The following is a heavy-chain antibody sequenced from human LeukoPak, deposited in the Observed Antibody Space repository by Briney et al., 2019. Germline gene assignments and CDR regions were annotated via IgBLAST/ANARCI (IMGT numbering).Heavy chain of an antibody. Sequence: SGTLSLTCAVSGGSISSSNWWSWVRQPPGKGLEWIGEIYHSGSTNYNPSLKSRVTISVDTSKNQFSLKLSSVTAADTAVYYCARGYHYRAYGSGSYYVYYFDYWGQGTLVTVSS. V-gene: IGHV4-4*02. CDR1: GGSISSSNW. CDR3: ARGYHYRAYGSGSYYVYYFDY. D-gene: IGHD3-10*01. J-gene: IGHJ4*02. CDR2: IYHSGST.